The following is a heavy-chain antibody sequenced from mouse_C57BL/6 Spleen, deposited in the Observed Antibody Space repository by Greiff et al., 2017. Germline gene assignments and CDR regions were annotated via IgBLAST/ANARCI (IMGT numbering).Heavy chain of an antibody. J-gene: IGHJ1*03. CDR2: INPYNGGT. Sequence: EVKLQESGPVLVKPGASVKMSCKASGYTFTDYYMNWVKQSHGKSLEWIGVINPYNGGTSYNQKFKGKATLTVDKSSSTAYMELNSLTSEDSAVYYCARSPYGNYWYFDVWGTGTTVTVSS. D-gene: IGHD2-1*01. CDR3: ARSPYGNYWYFDV. CDR1: GYTFTDYY. V-gene: IGHV1-19*01.